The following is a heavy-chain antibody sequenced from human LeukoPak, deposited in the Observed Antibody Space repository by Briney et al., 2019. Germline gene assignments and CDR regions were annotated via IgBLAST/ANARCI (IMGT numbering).Heavy chain of an antibody. CDR1: GFTFSSYA. CDR3: AKDPYCSSTSCYEASYYYYGMDV. V-gene: IGHV3-23*01. D-gene: IGHD2-2*01. Sequence: GGSLRLSCAASGFTFSSYAMSWVRQAPGKGLEWVSAISGSGGSTYYADSVKGRFTISRDNSKNTLYLQMNSLRAEDTAVYYRAKDPYCSSTSCYEASYYYYGMDVWGQGTTVTVSS. J-gene: IGHJ6*02. CDR2: ISGSGGST.